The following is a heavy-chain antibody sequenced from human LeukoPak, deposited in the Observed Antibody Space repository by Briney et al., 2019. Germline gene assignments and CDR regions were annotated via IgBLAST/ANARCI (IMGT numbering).Heavy chain of an antibody. Sequence: SETLSLTCTVSGGSITNYYWSWIRQPAGKGLEWIGLIYASGNTNYNPSLKSRVTMSIDTSKNKFSLKLTSVSAADTAVYYCARTPIYYFDNSGYYNWGQGTLVTVSS. V-gene: IGHV4-4*07. CDR3: ARTPIYYFDNSGYYN. CDR1: GGSITNYY. CDR2: IYASGNT. D-gene: IGHD3-22*01. J-gene: IGHJ4*02.